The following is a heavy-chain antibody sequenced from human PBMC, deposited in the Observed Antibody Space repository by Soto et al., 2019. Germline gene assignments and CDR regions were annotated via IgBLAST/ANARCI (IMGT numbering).Heavy chain of an antibody. CDR1: GYTFTTYD. Sequence: QVQLMQSGAEVKKPGASVKVSCKASGYTFTTYDINWLRQAPGQGLAWMGWRNPNRTNPGYAEKFQGRVTMTRDTSISTAYMELSSLRYDDTAVYYCVRGGFLSHDHVIIAPATLGFDPWGQGTLVTGSS. J-gene: IGHJ5*02. CDR3: VRGGFLSHDHVIIAPATLGFDP. CDR2: RNPNRTNP. V-gene: IGHV1-8*01. D-gene: IGHD2-2*01.